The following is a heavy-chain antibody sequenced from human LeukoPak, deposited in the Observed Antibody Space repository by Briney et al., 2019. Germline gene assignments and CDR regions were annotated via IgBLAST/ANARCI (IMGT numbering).Heavy chain of an antibody. Sequence: GGSLRLSCAASGFTFSNYWMHWVRQAPGKGLVWVSRINSDGINTSYADSVKGRFTISRDNAKNTLNLQMNSLRAEDTAVYYCAKVRVVFNWNYAYYFDNWGQGTLVTVSS. D-gene: IGHD1-7*01. J-gene: IGHJ4*02. CDR3: AKVRVVFNWNYAYYFDN. CDR2: INSDGINT. CDR1: GFTFSNYW. V-gene: IGHV3-74*01.